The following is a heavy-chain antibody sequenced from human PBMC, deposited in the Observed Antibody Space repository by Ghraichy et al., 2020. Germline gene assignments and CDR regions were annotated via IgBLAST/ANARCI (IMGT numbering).Heavy chain of an antibody. CDR2: IYYSGST. J-gene: IGHJ3*02. D-gene: IGHD1-26*01. CDR1: GGSISSYY. Sequence: ESLNISCTVSGGSISSYYWSWIRQPPGKGLEWIGYIYYSGSTNYNPSLKSRVTISVDTSKNQFSLKLSSVTAADTAVYYCARDEGWEPKKGAFDIWGQGTMVTVSS. V-gene: IGHV4-59*01. CDR3: ARDEGWEPKKGAFDI.